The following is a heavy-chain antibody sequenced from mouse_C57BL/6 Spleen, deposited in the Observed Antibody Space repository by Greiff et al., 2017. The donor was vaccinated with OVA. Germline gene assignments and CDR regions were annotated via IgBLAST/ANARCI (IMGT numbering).Heavy chain of an antibody. CDR3: AREDSGYDGWFAY. Sequence: DVMLVESGGGLVKPGGSLKLSCAASGFTFSSYAMSWVRQTPEKRLEWVATISDGGSYTYYPDNVKGRFTISRDNAKNNLYLQMSHLKSEDTAMYYCAREDSGYDGWFAYWGQGTLVTVSA. D-gene: IGHD2-2*01. CDR1: GFTFSSYA. V-gene: IGHV5-4*01. J-gene: IGHJ3*01. CDR2: ISDGGSYT.